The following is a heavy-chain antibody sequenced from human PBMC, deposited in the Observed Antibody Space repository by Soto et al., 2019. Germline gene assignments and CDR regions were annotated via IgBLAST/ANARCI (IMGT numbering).Heavy chain of an antibody. V-gene: IGHV3-23*01. CDR3: AREQRGAFDI. CDR2: ISDGGGST. CDR1: GFTFSIYA. J-gene: IGHJ3*02. D-gene: IGHD3-16*01. Sequence: GGSLRLSCAASGFTFSIYAMSWVRQAPGKGLEWVSFISDGGGSTNFADSVKGRFTISRDNSRNTLYLQMNSLRAEDTAVYYCAREQRGAFDIWGQGTPVTVSS.